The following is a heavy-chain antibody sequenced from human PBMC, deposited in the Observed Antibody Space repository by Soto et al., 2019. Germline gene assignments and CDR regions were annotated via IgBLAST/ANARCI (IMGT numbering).Heavy chain of an antibody. CDR3: ARTPLRDGSYSLPRTFDS. V-gene: IGHV4-34*01. CDR2: INHSGST. Sequence: SETLSLTCAVYGGSFSGYYWSWIRQPPGKGLEWIGEINHSGSTNYNPSLESRVTISVDTSKNQFSLKVRSVTAADTAVYYCARTPLRDGSYSLPRTFDSWGQGTLVTVSS. J-gene: IGHJ4*02. CDR1: GGSFSGYY. D-gene: IGHD1-26*01.